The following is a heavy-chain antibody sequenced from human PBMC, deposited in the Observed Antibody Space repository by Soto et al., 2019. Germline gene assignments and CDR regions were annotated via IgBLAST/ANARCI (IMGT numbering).Heavy chain of an antibody. CDR2: ISAHNGNT. CDR1: GYIFISYG. Sequence: QAHLVQSGPEVKKPGASVKVSCKGSGYIFISYGIAWVRQAPGQGLEWMGWISAHNGNTEYAQKFQGRVTVTRDTSTSTAYLELRSLRADDTALYYCARGRYGDYWGQGALVTVSS. CDR3: ARGRYGDY. J-gene: IGHJ4*02. V-gene: IGHV1-18*01. D-gene: IGHD4-17*01.